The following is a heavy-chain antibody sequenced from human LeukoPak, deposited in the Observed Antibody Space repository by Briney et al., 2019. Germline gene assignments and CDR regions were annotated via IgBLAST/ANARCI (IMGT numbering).Heavy chain of an antibody. CDR2: IKQDGSEK. CDR3: ARVGSAYYYDSSGYYPFDY. J-gene: IGHJ4*02. CDR1: GFTFSLYR. V-gene: IGHV3-7*01. D-gene: IGHD3-22*01. Sequence: QTGGSLRLSCAASGFTFSLYRMNWVRQAPGEGREGVANIKQDGSEKYYVDSVKGRFTISRDNAKNSLYLQMNSLRAEDTAVYYCARVGSAYYYDSSGYYPFDYWGQGTLVTVSS.